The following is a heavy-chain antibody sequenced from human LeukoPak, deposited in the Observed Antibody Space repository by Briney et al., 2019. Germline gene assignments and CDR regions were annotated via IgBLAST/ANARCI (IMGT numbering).Heavy chain of an antibody. V-gene: IGHV3-23*01. D-gene: IGHD4-23*01. CDR1: GFTISSYA. CDR2: IVHSGDST. Sequence: GGSLRLSCAASGFTISSYAMSWVRQAPGKGLEWVSGIVHSGDSTHYADSVKGRFTISRDNSKNTLYLQMNSLRGDDTALYYCVREYGGHVIFDYWGQGTLVTVSS. CDR3: VREYGGHVIFDY. J-gene: IGHJ4*02.